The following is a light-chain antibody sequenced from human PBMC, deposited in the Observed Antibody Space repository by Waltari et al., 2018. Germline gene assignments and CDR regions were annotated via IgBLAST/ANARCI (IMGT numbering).Light chain of an antibody. CDR3: QQYNSYSLLP. J-gene: IGKJ4*02. CDR1: QCISNW. V-gene: IGKV1-5*03. Sequence: DIQMTPSPSTLSASIGDSFTITFRARQCISNWLAWYQQEPGKAPKLLNYKASTLESGVPSRFSGSGSGTEFTLTISSLQPDDFATYYCQQYNSYSLLPFGGGTKGES. CDR2: KAS.